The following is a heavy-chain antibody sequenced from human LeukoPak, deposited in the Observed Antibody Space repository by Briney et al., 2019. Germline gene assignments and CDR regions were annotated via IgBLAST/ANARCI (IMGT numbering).Heavy chain of an antibody. CDR3: ARDIVVVPAAISTRNPGHYYYYYMDV. D-gene: IGHD2-2*01. V-gene: IGHV1-69*13. CDR2: IIPIFGTA. J-gene: IGHJ6*03. CDR1: GGTFSSYA. Sequence: AASVKVSCKASGGTFSSYAISWVRQAPGQGLEWMGGIIPIFGTANYAQKFQGRVTITADESTSTAYMELSRLRSEDTAVYYCARDIVVVPAAISTRNPGHYYYYYMDVWGKGTTVTVSS.